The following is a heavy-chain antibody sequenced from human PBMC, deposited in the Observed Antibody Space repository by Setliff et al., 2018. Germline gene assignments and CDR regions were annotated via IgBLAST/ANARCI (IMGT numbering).Heavy chain of an antibody. J-gene: IGHJ4*02. D-gene: IGHD6-6*01. CDR2: INHSGNT. V-gene: IGHV4-4*02. CDR1: VASISSNNW. Sequence: SETLSLTCTVSVASISSNNWWSWVRQPPGKGLEWIGEINHSGNTNYNPSLKSRVTISVDMSKNQFSLKVNSVTAADTAVYYCARGRNVAARLLDSWGQGTLVTVSS. CDR3: ARGRNVAARLLDS.